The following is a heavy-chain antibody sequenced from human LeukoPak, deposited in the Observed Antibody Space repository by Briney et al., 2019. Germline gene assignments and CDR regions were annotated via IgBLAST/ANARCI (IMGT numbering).Heavy chain of an antibody. Sequence: GGSLRLSCAASGFTFSDYFMNWIRQAPGKGLEWISYMSRSGSTISYADSVTGRFTVSRDNAKNSLYLKMNSLRAEDTAVYYCARSILPAANAIDYWGQGTLLTVSS. V-gene: IGHV3-11*04. J-gene: IGHJ4*02. CDR2: MSRSGSTI. CDR3: ARSILPAANAIDY. D-gene: IGHD2-2*01. CDR1: GFTFSDYF.